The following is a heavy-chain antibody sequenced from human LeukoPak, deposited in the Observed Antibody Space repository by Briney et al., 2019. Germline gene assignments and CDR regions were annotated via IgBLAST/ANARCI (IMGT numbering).Heavy chain of an antibody. V-gene: IGHV3-48*03. CDR1: GFTFSTYE. D-gene: IGHD1-1*01. CDR3: ARDSLVGGTDAFDI. CDR2: ISGSGGTI. J-gene: IGHJ3*02. Sequence: GGSLRLSCAASGFTFSTYEMNWVRQAPGKGLEWVSYISGSGGTIYYADSVKGRFTISRDNAKNSLYLQMNRLRGEDTSVYYCARDSLVGGTDAFDIWGQGTMVTVSS.